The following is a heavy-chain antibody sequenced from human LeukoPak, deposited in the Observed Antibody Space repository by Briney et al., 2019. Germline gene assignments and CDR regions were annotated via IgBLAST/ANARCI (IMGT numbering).Heavy chain of an antibody. D-gene: IGHD3-10*01. V-gene: IGHV4-59*08. CDR1: HFISSYY. J-gene: IGHJ4*02. Sequence: SETLSLTCTVSHFISSYYWSWIRQPPGKGLEWIGCISYSGSTHYNPSLKSRLTISIDTSKNQFSLKLTSVTAADTAVYYCTRQWFGELFSVFDYWGQGSLVTVSS. CDR3: TRQWFGELFSVFDY. CDR2: ISYSGST.